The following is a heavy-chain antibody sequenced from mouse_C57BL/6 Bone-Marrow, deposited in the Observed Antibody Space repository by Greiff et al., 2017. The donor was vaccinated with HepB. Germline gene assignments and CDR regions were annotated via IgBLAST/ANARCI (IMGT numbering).Heavy chain of an antibody. CDR3: ASMYYGNYFDWYFDV. Sequence: QVQLQQPGAELVKPGASVKLSCKASGYTFTSYWMHWVKQRPGQGLEWIGMIHPNSGSTNYNEKFKSKATLTVDKSSSTAYMQLSSLTSEDSAVYYCASMYYGNYFDWYFDVWGTGTTVTVSS. V-gene: IGHV1-64*01. CDR2: IHPNSGST. J-gene: IGHJ1*03. CDR1: GYTFTSYW. D-gene: IGHD2-1*01.